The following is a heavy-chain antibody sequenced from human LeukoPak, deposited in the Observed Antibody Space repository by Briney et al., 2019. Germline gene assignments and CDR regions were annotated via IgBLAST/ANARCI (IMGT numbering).Heavy chain of an antibody. D-gene: IGHD2-2*02. V-gene: IGHV1-69*05. CDR2: IIPIFGTA. J-gene: IGHJ6*03. CDR1: GGTFSSYP. Sequence: SVTVSCKASGGTFSSYPISWARQAPGQGLEWMGGIIPIFGTANYAQKFQGRVTITTDESTSTAYMELSSLRSEDTAVYYCARANSQVVPAAIPGRAYYMDVWGKGTTVTVSS. CDR3: ARANSQVVPAAIPGRAYYMDV.